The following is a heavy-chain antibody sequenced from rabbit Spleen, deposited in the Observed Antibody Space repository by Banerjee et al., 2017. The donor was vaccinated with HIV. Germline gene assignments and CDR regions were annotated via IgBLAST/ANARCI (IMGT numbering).Heavy chain of an antibody. D-gene: IGHD1-1*01. CDR2: IDPIFGTT. J-gene: IGHJ6*01. V-gene: IGHV1S40*01. CDR1: GFSFSSSYW. Sequence: QSLEESGGDLVKPGASLTLTCKASGFSFSSSYWMSWVRQAPGKGLEWIGYIDPIFGTTFYASWAKGRFTISKTSSTTVTLQMTSLTAADTATYFCAREGSGYYGMDLWGPGTLVTVS. CDR3: AREGSGYYGMDL.